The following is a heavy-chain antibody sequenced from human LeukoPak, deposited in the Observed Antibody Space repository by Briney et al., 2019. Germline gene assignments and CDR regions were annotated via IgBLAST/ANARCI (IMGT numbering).Heavy chain of an antibody. D-gene: IGHD5-12*01. Sequence: SETLSLTCTVSGGSISSSSYYWVWVRQTPGKGLEWIGRYYYRGTNFYNPSLKRRVTMYVDTSKNHFSLRLRSVTASDTAVYYCARQRGYSGYDYTGTDYWGQGTLVTVSS. J-gene: IGHJ4*02. CDR2: YYYRGTN. CDR3: ARQRGYSGYDYTGTDY. CDR1: GGSISSSSYY. V-gene: IGHV4-39*02.